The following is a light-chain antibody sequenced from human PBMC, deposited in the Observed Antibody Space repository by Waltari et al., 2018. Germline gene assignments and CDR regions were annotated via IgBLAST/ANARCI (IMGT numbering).Light chain of an antibody. Sequence: DIQMTQSQSSLSASVGDRVTITCQPSQDSTIKLNGFKQKAGKAPQVLIFDASNSKAAVPPRISGRGYGTNFAFTITSLQPEDVGTYYCQQYANLPLTFGGGTRVEIK. J-gene: IGKJ4*01. CDR3: QQYANLPLT. CDR2: DAS. V-gene: IGKV1-33*01. CDR1: QDSTIK.